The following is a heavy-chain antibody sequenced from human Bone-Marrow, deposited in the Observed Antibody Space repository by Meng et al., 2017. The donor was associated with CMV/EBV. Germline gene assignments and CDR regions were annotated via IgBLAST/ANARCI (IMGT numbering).Heavy chain of an antibody. Sequence: SEPLSLTCAVYGGSASVYYWSWIRQPPRKGLEWIGEINHSGSTNHNPSLKSRVTISVDTSKNQFSLKLGSVTAADTAVYYCSRGRYCSSTSCVNTVLYYYYGMDVWGQGTTVTVSS. V-gene: IGHV4-34*01. J-gene: IGHJ6*02. CDR1: GGSASVYY. CDR2: INHSGST. D-gene: IGHD2-2*01. CDR3: SRGRYCSSTSCVNTVLYYYYGMDV.